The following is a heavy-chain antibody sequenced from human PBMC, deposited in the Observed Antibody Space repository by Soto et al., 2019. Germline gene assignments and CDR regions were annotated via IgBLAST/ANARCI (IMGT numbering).Heavy chain of an antibody. CDR1: SASINSYY. J-gene: IGHJ4*02. Sequence: SETLSLTCTVSSASINSYYWSWIRQPPGEGLEWIGYIYSSGSTNYNPSLKSRVTISVDTSKNQFSLKLSSVTAADAAVYYCARLQDTSGWNFFDFWGQGALVTVSS. D-gene: IGHD6-19*01. CDR3: ARLQDTSGWNFFDF. CDR2: IYSSGST. V-gene: IGHV4-59*08.